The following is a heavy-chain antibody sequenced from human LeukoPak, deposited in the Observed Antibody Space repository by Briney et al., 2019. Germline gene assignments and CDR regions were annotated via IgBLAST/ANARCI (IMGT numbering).Heavy chain of an antibody. CDR2: ISGSGGST. CDR3: AKESYDSSGYYFDY. CDR1: GFTFSNYA. Sequence: GGSLRLSCAASGFTFSNYAMSWVRQDPGKGLEWVSAISGSGGSTYYADSVKGRFTISRDNSKNTLYLQMNSLRAEDTAVYYCAKESYDSSGYYFDYWGQGTLVTVSS. D-gene: IGHD3-22*01. J-gene: IGHJ4*02. V-gene: IGHV3-23*01.